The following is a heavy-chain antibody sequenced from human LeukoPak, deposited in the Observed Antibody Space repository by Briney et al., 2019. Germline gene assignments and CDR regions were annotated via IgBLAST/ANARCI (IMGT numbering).Heavy chain of an antibody. CDR3: ARARHPRWVGELFEQADYYYYMDV. CDR1: GGSISSYY. Sequence: ASETLSLTCTVSGGSISSYYWSWIRQPPGKGLEWIGYIYYSGSTNYNPSLKSRVTISVDTSKNQFSLKLSSVTAADTAVYYCARARHPRWVGELFEQADYYYYMDVWGKGTTVTVSS. CDR2: IYYSGST. J-gene: IGHJ6*03. D-gene: IGHD3-10*01. V-gene: IGHV4-59*01.